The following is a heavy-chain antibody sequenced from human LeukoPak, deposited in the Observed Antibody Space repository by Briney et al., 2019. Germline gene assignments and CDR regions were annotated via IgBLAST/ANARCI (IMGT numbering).Heavy chain of an antibody. J-gene: IGHJ6*02. CDR1: GFTFSSYS. CDR2: ISSSSSYI. D-gene: IGHD3-10*01. Sequence: GGSLRLSCAASGFTFSSYSMNWVRQAPGKGLEWVSSISSSSSYIYYADSVKGRFTISRDNAKNSLYLQMNSLRAEDTAVYYCASRRGVTMYYYYYGMDVWGQGTTVTVSS. V-gene: IGHV3-21*01. CDR3: ASRRGVTMYYYYYGMDV.